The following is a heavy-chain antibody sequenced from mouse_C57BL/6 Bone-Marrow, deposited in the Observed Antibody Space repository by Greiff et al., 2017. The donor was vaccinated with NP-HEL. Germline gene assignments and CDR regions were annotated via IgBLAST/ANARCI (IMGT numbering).Heavy chain of an antibody. J-gene: IGHJ4*01. Sequence: VQVVESGPGLVQPSQSLSITCTVSGFSLTSYGVHWVRQSPGKGLEWLGVIWSGGSTDYNAAFIARLSISKDNSKSQVFFKMNSLQADDTAIYYCAGHYYGNYYAMDYWGQGTSVTVSS. CDR1: GFSLTSYG. CDR3: AGHYYGNYYAMDY. CDR2: IWSGGST. V-gene: IGHV2-2*01. D-gene: IGHD1-1*01.